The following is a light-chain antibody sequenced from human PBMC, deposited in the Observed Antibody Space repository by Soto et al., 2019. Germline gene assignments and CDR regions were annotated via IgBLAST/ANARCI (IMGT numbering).Light chain of an antibody. V-gene: IGLV2-23*02. Sequence: QSVLTQPASVSGSPGQSITISCTGTSTDVGSYNLVSWYQQHPGRAPKLMICEVTERPSGVSTRFSGSKSGNTASLTISGLQPEDEADYYCSSFAGSDTYWVFGGGTKVTVL. CDR3: SSFAGSDTYWV. J-gene: IGLJ3*02. CDR2: EVT. CDR1: STDVGSYNL.